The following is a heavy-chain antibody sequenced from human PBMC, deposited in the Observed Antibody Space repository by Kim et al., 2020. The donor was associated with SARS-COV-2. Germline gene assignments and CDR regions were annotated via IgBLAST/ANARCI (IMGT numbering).Heavy chain of an antibody. CDR1: GGTFSSYA. CDR3: ASLYCSSTSCYGRYGMDV. V-gene: IGHV1-69*13. D-gene: IGHD2-2*01. CDR2: IIPIFGTA. Sequence: SMKVSCKASGGTFSSYAISWVRQAPGQGLEWMGGIIPIFGTANYAQKFQGRVTITADESTSTAYMELSSLRSEDTAVYYCASLYCSSTSCYGRYGMDVWGQGTTVTVSS. J-gene: IGHJ6*02.